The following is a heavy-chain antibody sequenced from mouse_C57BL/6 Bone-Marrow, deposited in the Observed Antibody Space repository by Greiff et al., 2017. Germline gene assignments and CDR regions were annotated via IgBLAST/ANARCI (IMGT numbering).Heavy chain of an antibody. CDR1: GYTFTSYW. D-gene: IGHD3-2*02. CDR3: AREGGSSGYVNYFDY. V-gene: IGHV1-55*01. Sequence: QVQLQQPGAELVKPGASVKMSCKASGYTFTSYWITWVKQRPGQGLEWIGDIYPGSGSTNYNEKFKSKDTLTVDTSSSTAYMQLSSLTSEDSAVYYCAREGGSSGYVNYFDYWGQGTILTVSS. J-gene: IGHJ2*01. CDR2: IYPGSGST.